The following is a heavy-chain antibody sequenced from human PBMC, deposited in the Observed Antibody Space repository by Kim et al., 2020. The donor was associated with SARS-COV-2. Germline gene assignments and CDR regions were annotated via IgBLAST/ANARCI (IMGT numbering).Heavy chain of an antibody. V-gene: IGHV3-48*03. D-gene: IGHD3-10*01. Sequence: GGSLRLSCAASGFTFSSYEMNWVRQAPGKGLEWVSYISSSGSTTYYADSVKGRFTISRDNAKNSLYLQMNSLRAEDTAVYYCARGQKYYYGSGTKSYFEYWGQGTLVTVSS. J-gene: IGHJ4*02. CDR2: ISSSGSTT. CDR1: GFTFSSYE. CDR3: ARGQKYYYGSGTKSYFEY.